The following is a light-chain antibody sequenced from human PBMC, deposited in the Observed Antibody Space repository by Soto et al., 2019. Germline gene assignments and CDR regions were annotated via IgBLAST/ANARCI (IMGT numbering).Light chain of an antibody. V-gene: IGLV2-14*01. Sequence: QSALTQPASMSGSPGQSITISCTGTSSDVGGYDYVSWYQQHPGKVPKLMISEVSTRPSGVSNRFSGSKSGNTASLTVSGLQAEDEGDYYCSSHAGGQNVVFGGGTKLTVL. CDR3: SSHAGGQNVV. CDR2: EVS. J-gene: IGLJ2*01. CDR1: SSDVGGYDY.